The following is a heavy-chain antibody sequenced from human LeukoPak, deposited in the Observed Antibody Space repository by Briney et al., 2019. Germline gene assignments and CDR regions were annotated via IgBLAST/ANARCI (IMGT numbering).Heavy chain of an antibody. CDR2: INPSDNVT. V-gene: IGHV1-2*02. CDR1: GYTFTGYY. CDR3: ARGTGSWLRLTRWFDP. D-gene: IGHD5-12*01. Sequence: ASVKVSCKASGYTFTGYYMHWVRQAPGQGLEWMGWINPSDNVTKDAQNLQGRVTMTWDTSISTAYMELSSLVSEDTAVYYCARGTGSWLRLTRWFDPWGQGTLVTVSS. J-gene: IGHJ5*02.